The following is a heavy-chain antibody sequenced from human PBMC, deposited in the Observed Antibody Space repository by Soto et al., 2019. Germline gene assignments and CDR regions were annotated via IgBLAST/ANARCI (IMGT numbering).Heavy chain of an antibody. J-gene: IGHJ4*02. CDR3: AKTITTPPSEDSTGRGALIDH. Sequence: QVQLVESGGGVVQWGGSVRLSCTASGFTFNSHTMHWVRQAPGEGLEWVAVISYDGSYKFYADSVKGRFTISRGNSKSTLYLQMNGLRPDDTALYYCAKTITTPPSEDSTGRGALIDHWGRGARVIVSS. V-gene: IGHV3-30-3*02. CDR1: GFTFNSHT. CDR2: ISYDGSYK. D-gene: IGHD2-8*02.